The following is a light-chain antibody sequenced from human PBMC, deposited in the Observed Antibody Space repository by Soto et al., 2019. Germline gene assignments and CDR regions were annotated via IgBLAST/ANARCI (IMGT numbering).Light chain of an antibody. CDR3: ATSDDSLKGV. Sequence: QSVLSQPPSASGTPGHRLTISCSGSTSNIGSHTVNLYQYLPGTAPKLLIITNNQRPSGVPDRFSGYKSDTSASLVISGLQSEDEADYYCATSDDSLKGVFGTGTKVTVL. CDR1: TSNIGSHT. CDR2: TNN. V-gene: IGLV1-44*01. J-gene: IGLJ1*01.